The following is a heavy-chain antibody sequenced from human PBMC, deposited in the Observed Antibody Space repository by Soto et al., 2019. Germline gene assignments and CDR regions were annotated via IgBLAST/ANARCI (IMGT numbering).Heavy chain of an antibody. V-gene: IGHV3-7*02. D-gene: IGHD1-26*01. CDR1: GFSFSNYW. Sequence: GGSLRLSCAASGFSFSNYWMSWVRQTPGKGLEWVANIRQDGSEKYYVDSVKGRFTISRDNAKNSLYLQMNSLRDEDTAVYYCVRGGGVGTTWGYYWGQGAQVTVSS. CDR3: VRGGGVGTTWGYY. J-gene: IGHJ4*02. CDR2: IRQDGSEK.